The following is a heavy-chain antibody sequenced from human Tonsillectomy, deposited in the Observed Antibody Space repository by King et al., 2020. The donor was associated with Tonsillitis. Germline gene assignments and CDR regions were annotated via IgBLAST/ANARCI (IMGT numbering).Heavy chain of an antibody. CDR2: IRYDGSNK. V-gene: IGHV3-30*02. D-gene: IGHD2-15*01. CDR1: GFTFSSYG. J-gene: IGHJ5*02. Sequence: VQLVESGGGVVQPGGSLRLSCAASGFTFSSYGMHWVRQAPGKGLEWVAFIRYDGSNKYYADSVKGRFTISRDNSKNTLYLQMNSLRAEDTAVYYCAKDFNGGKRIVVVSXHWFXPWGQXTLVTVS. CDR3: AKDFNGGKRIVVVSXHWFXP.